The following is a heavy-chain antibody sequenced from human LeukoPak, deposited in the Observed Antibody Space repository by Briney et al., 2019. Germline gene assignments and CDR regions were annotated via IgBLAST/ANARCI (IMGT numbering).Heavy chain of an antibody. CDR3: ARDYDTTGRAFDI. V-gene: IGHV3-48*02. CDR2: ISSRSNII. CDR1: GFTFSSYW. Sequence: PGGSLRLSCAASGFTFSSYWMNWVRQAPGKGLEWVSYISSRSNIIHYADSVKGRFTTSRDNAKNSLSLQMNSLRDEDTAVYYCARDYDTTGRAFDIWGQGTMVTVSS. J-gene: IGHJ3*02. D-gene: IGHD3-22*01.